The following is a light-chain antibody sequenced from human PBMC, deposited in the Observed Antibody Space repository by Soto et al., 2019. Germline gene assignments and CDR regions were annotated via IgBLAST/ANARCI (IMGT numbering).Light chain of an antibody. V-gene: IGLV1-51*01. CDR3: GTWDSSLSAYV. CDR1: SSNIGGNS. J-gene: IGLJ1*01. CDR2: DDN. Sequence: QSVLTQPPSVSAAPGQKVTISCSGSSSNIGGNSVSWYQQLPGTAPKLLIYDDNKRPSGIPDRFSGSKSGTSATLGITGFQTGDEADYYCGTWDSSLSAYVFGTGTKV.